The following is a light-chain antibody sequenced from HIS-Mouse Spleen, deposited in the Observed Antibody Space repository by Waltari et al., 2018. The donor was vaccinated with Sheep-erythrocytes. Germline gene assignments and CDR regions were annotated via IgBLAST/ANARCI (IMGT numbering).Light chain of an antibody. V-gene: IGLV2-11*01. CDR3: CSYAGSYNHV. CDR2: DVS. J-gene: IGLJ1*01. Sequence: QSALTQPRSVSGSPGQSVTISFTGTSSDVGGATYVSWYQQHPGKAPKLMIYDVSKRPSGVPDRFSGSKSGNTASLTISGLQAEDEADYYCCSYAGSYNHVFATGTKVTVL. CDR1: SSDVGGATY.